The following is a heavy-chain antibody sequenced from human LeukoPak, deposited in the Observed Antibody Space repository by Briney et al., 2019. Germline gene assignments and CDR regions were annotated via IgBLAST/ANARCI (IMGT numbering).Heavy chain of an antibody. D-gene: IGHD6-19*01. V-gene: IGHV1-46*01. Sequence: ASVKVSCKASGYTFTSYYMYWVRQAPGQGLEWMGIINPSSGSTSYAQKFQGRVTMTRDTSTSTVYMELSSLRSEDTAVYYCARNSVAGIMDYWGQGTLVTVSS. CDR1: GYTFTSYY. J-gene: IGHJ4*02. CDR3: ARNSVAGIMDY. CDR2: INPSSGST.